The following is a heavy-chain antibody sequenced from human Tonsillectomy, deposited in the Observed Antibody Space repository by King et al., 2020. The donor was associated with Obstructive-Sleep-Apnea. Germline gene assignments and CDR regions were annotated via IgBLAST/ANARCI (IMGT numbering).Heavy chain of an antibody. V-gene: IGHV1-58*02. J-gene: IGHJ6*02. D-gene: IGHD3-16*02. CDR1: GFTFTSSA. CDR3: AARMGYQTYYYGMDV. Sequence: QLVESGPEVKKPGTSVKVSCKASGFTFTSSAMQWVRQARGQRLEWIGWIVVGSGNTNYAQKFQERVTITRDMSTSTAYMELSSLRSEDTAVYYCAARMGYQTYYYGMDVWGQGTTVTVSS. CDR2: IVVGSGNT.